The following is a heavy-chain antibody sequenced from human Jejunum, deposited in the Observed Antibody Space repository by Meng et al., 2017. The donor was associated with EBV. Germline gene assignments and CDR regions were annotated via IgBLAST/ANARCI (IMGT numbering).Heavy chain of an antibody. V-gene: IGHV1-18*01. J-gene: IGHJ4*02. CDR2: ISANNGNT. CDR3: TILSHCDGGICYSYDY. D-gene: IGHD2-15*01. Sequence: QVQLGQYGAGWKEPGAAVKDSCKASGYTFTTYGVSWVRQAPGQGLEWMGWISANNGNTDYAQKLQGRVTMTTDTPTSTAYMELRSLRSDDTAVYYCTILSHCDGGICYSYDYWGQGPLVTVSS. CDR1: GYTFTTYG.